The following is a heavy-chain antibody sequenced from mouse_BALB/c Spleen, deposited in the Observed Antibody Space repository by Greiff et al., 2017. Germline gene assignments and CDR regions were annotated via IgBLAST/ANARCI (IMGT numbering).Heavy chain of an antibody. Sequence: EVQLQQSGPELVKPGASVKMSCKASGYTFTSYVMHWVKQKPGQGLEWIGYINPYNDGTKYNEKFKGKATLTADTSSSTAYMQLSSLTSEDSAIYYCARDYGSSYRFAYWGQGTLVTVSA. J-gene: IGHJ3*01. CDR2: INPYNDGT. V-gene: IGHV1-14*01. CDR1: GYTFTSYV. D-gene: IGHD1-1*01. CDR3: ARDYGSSYRFAY.